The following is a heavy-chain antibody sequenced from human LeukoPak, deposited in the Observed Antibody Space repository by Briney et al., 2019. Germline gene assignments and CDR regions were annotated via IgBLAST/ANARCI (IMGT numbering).Heavy chain of an antibody. CDR3: ARDRGPQWWGSFDY. D-gene: IGHD3-16*01. V-gene: IGHV1-2*04. CDR1: GYTFTSYG. Sequence: GASVKVSCKASGYTFTSYGISWVRQAPGQGLEWMGWINPNSGDTNLAQKFQGWVTMTRDTSIGTAYLELSRLTSDDTAVYYCARDRGPQWWGSFDYWGQGTLVTVSS. J-gene: IGHJ4*02. CDR2: INPNSGDT.